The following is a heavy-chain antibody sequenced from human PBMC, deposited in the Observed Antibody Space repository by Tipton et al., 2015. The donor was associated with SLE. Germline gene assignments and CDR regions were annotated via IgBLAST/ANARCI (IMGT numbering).Heavy chain of an antibody. Sequence: LRLSCTVSGDSINSEDYYWSWVRQPPGKGLEWLGYIYYNGATYSNPPLVSRVTISLDTSQNQFSLKMTSVTAADTAVYYCAREKRISPNWFDPWGPGILVTVSS. V-gene: IGHV4-30-4*08. D-gene: IGHD3-3*02. CDR3: AREKRISPNWFDP. CDR1: GDSINSEDYY. CDR2: IYYNGAT. J-gene: IGHJ5*02.